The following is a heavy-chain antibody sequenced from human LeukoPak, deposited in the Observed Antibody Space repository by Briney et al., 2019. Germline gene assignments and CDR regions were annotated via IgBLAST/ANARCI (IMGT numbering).Heavy chain of an antibody. Sequence: SETLSLTCTVSGGSVSSGSYYWSWIRQPPGKGLEWIGEINHSGSTNYNPSLKSRVTISVDTSKNQFSLKLSSVTAADTAVYYCASRKDFWSGRYYYYYMDVWGKGTTVTVSS. V-gene: IGHV4-39*07. CDR2: INHSGST. D-gene: IGHD3-3*01. J-gene: IGHJ6*03. CDR3: ASRKDFWSGRYYYYYMDV. CDR1: GGSVSSGSYY.